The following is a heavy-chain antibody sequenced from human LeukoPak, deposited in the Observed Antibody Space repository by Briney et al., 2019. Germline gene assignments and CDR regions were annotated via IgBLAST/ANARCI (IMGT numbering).Heavy chain of an antibody. CDR1: GFTFSTYG. J-gene: IGHJ4*02. CDR3: ARDIGLYYLDY. V-gene: IGHV3-21*01. CDR2: ISSTSSYI. Sequence: GGSPRLSCAASGFTFSTYGMNWVRQAPGKGLEWVSSISSTSSYIYYADSVKGRFTISRDNAENSLYLQMNSLRAEDTAVYYCARDIGLYYLDYWGQGTLVSVSS. D-gene: IGHD2-15*01.